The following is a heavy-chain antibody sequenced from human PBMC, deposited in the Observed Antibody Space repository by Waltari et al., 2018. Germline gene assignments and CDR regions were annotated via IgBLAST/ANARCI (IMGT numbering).Heavy chain of an antibody. D-gene: IGHD3-16*02. CDR3: ARGPYDYIWGSYRLFDY. Sequence: VQLQESGPGLVKPSQTLSLTCTVSGGSISSGDSYWSWNRQLPGKGLEWIGYIYYSGSTYYNPSLKSRVTISVDTSKNQFSLKLSSVTAADTAVYYCARGPYDYIWGSYRLFDYWGQGTLVTVSS. V-gene: IGHV4-30-4*08. CDR1: GGSISSGDSY. CDR2: IYYSGST. J-gene: IGHJ4*02.